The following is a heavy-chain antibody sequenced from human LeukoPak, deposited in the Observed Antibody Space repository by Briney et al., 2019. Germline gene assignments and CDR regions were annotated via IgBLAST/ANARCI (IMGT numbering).Heavy chain of an antibody. D-gene: IGHD1-26*01. J-gene: IGHJ4*02. CDR1: GFTFSSYS. CDR3: ARDKSGSYFFPLDY. Sequence: GSLRLSCAASGFTFSSYSMNWVRQAPGKGLEWVSYISDRSSTKYYADSVKSRFTISRDNAKNSVFLQMNSLRAEDTAVYYCARDKSGSYFFPLDYWGQGTLVTVSS. CDR2: ISDRSSTK. V-gene: IGHV3-48*01.